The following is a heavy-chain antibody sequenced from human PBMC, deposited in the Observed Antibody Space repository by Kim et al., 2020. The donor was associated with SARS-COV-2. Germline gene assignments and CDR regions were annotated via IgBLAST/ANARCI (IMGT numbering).Heavy chain of an antibody. CDR3: ARELDSSGYYLSGRGFDY. CDR2: IYHSGST. Sequence: SETLSLTCAVSGGSISSSNWWSWVRQPPGKGLEWIGEIYHSGSTNYNPSLKSRVTISVDKSKNQFSLKLSSVTAADTAVYYCARELDSSGYYLSGRGFDYWGQGTLVTVSS. J-gene: IGHJ4*02. CDR1: GGSISSSNW. D-gene: IGHD3-22*01. V-gene: IGHV4-4*02.